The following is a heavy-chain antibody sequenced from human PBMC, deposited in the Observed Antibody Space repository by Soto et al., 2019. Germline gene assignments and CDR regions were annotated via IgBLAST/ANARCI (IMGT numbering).Heavy chain of an antibody. CDR1: GFTFSDYY. V-gene: IGHV3-11*06. Sequence: QVQLVESGGGLVKPGGSLRLSCAASGFTFSDYYMSWIRQAPGKGLEWVSYISSSSSYTNYADSVKGRFTISRDNAKNSLYLQMNSLRAEDTAVYYCARVGGVVAATLVYYYYGMDVWGQGTTVTVSS. J-gene: IGHJ6*02. CDR2: ISSSSSYT. D-gene: IGHD2-15*01. CDR3: ARVGGVVAATLVYYYYGMDV.